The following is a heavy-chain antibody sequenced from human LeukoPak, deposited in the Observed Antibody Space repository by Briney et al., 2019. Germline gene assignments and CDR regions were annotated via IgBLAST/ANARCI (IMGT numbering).Heavy chain of an antibody. V-gene: IGHV4-39*07. CDR1: GGSISSSSYY. D-gene: IGHD5-18*01. J-gene: IGHJ4*02. CDR2: IYYSGST. CDR3: ARGYGDTAMVPNYFDY. Sequence: SETLSLTCTVSGGSISSSSYYWGWIRQPPGKGLEWIGSIYYSGSTYYNPSLKSRVTISVDTSKNQFSLKLSSVTAADTAVYYCARGYGDTAMVPNYFDYWGQGTLVTVSS.